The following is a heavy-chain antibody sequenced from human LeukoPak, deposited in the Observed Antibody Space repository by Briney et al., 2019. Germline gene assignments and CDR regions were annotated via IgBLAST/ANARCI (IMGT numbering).Heavy chain of an antibody. J-gene: IGHJ4*02. D-gene: IGHD3-22*01. Sequence: PGRSLRLSCVAAGFAFSSYGMHWVRQAPGKGLEWVGFIRTDGSNKYYADCVKGRFTLSRDNSKNTLYLQMNSLRDVHTPVYYSVRAATYYDDTSGLDYCGQGALVTVSS. V-gene: IGHV3-30*02. CDR3: VRAATYYDDTSGLDY. CDR2: IRTDGSNK. CDR1: GFAFSSYG.